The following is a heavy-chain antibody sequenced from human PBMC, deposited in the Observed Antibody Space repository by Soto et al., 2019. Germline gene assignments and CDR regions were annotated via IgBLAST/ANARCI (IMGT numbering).Heavy chain of an antibody. CDR2: ISWNSGSI. V-gene: IGHV3-9*01. D-gene: IGHD3-22*01. J-gene: IGHJ4*02. CDR3: AKATIDYYFDY. Sequence: EVQLVESGGGLVQPGRSLRLSCAASGFTFDDYAMHWVRQAPGKGLEWVSGISWNSGSIGYADSVKGRFTISRDNAKNSLYLPMNSLRAEDTALYYCAKATIDYYFDYWGQGTLVTVSS. CDR1: GFTFDDYA.